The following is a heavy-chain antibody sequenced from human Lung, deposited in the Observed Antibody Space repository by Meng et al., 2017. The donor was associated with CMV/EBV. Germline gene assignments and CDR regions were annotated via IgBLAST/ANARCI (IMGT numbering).Heavy chain of an antibody. D-gene: IGHD1-26*01. J-gene: IGHJ4*02. CDR2: IDSDGRDI. V-gene: IGHV3-74*03. CDR1: GINLRRYL. Sequence: EVPLGESGGGLVTPGGYLRLSCAVCGINLRRYLIHWVRQAPGKGLEWVSRIDSDGRDITYADSVRGRFTISRDDAKKTLYLQMNSLRVEDTAVYYCARGVAESLGWEMGYWGQGTLVTVSS. CDR3: ARGVAESLGWEMGY.